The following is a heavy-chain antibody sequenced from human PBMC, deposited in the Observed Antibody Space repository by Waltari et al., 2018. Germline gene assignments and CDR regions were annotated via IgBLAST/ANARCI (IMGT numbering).Heavy chain of an antibody. V-gene: IGHV3-74*01. J-gene: IGHJ4*02. D-gene: IGHD5-18*01. CDR1: GFTFSAYW. Sequence: EVQLLEAGGDLVQPGGSLRLSCAASGFTFSAYWLHWVRQAPGKGLVWVERINGDGYGITYSDSVQGRFTISRDNTKNTVYLQLNSLRADDTAVYYCARKGGRGYTYGPFYFDSWGRGTLVTVSS. CDR2: INGDGYGI. CDR3: ARKGGRGYTYGPFYFDS.